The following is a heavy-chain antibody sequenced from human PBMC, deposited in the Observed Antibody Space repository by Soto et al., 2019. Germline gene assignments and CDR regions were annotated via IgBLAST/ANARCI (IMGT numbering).Heavy chain of an antibody. CDR1: ASAFTSYG. J-gene: IGHJ5*02. Sequence: QGQLVQSGTEVKQLGASVKVSCKTSASAFTSYGINWVREAPGQGLEWMGWISPYNGNTHYSQKFQDRVTMTTDPSTNTVFMELRSLTSDDTDLYYCARDRDTVLVVAGGWFDPWGQGTLVTVSS. D-gene: IGHD2-15*01. CDR3: ARDRDTVLVVAGGWFDP. V-gene: IGHV1-18*01. CDR2: ISPYNGNT.